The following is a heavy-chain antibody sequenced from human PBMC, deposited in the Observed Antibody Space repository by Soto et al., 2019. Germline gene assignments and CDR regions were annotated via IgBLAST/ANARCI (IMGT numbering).Heavy chain of an antibody. CDR3: ANRAAAGKNRGYAFDI. Sequence: ASVKVSCKASGGTFSSYAISWVRQAPGQGLEWMGGIIPIFGTANYAQKFQGRVTITADESTSTAYMELSSLRSEDTAVYYCANRAAAGKNRGYAFDIWGQGTMVTVSS. CDR2: IIPIFGTA. D-gene: IGHD6-13*01. CDR1: GGTFSSYA. J-gene: IGHJ3*02. V-gene: IGHV1-69*13.